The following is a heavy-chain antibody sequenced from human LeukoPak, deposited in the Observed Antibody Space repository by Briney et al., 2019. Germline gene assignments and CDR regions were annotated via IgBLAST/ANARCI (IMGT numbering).Heavy chain of an antibody. CDR1: GFSINGYA. Sequence: GGSLRLSCEGSGFSINGYAMSWVRQAPGKGLEWVAVTGGSDDNTHHADSVKGRFSISRDTSENRLFLQMNSLRPDDSALYYCTKDLMTGFSSGWYLAYWGQGTLVTVSS. V-gene: IGHV3-23*01. CDR2: TGGSDDNT. D-gene: IGHD6-25*01. CDR3: TKDLMTGFSSGWYLAY. J-gene: IGHJ4*02.